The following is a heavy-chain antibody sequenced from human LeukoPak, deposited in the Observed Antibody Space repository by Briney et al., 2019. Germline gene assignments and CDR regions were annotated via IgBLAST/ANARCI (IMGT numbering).Heavy chain of an antibody. J-gene: IGHJ5*02. CDR3: ARLAVDAVAGTGRWFDP. D-gene: IGHD6-19*01. CDR1: GGSVSSGNYY. Sequence: SETLSLTCTVSGGSVSSGNYYWSWIRQPPGKGLEWIGYIYYSGSTNYNPSLKSRVTISVDTSKNQFSLKLSSVTAADTAVYYCARLAVDAVAGTGRWFDPWGQGTLVTVSS. CDR2: IYYSGST. V-gene: IGHV4-61*01.